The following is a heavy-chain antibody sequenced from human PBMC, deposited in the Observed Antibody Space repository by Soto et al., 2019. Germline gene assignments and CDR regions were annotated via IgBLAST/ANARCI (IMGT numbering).Heavy chain of an antibody. Sequence: QVQLVQSGAEVKKPGSSVKVSCKASGGTFSSYAISWVRQAPGQGLEWMGGIIPIFGTANYAQKFQGRVTITAEESTSTAYMELSSLRSEDTAVYYCARAGHIVVVTAIPPWFDPWGQGTLVTVSS. V-gene: IGHV1-69*01. CDR2: IIPIFGTA. J-gene: IGHJ5*02. CDR3: ARAGHIVVVTAIPPWFDP. D-gene: IGHD2-21*02. CDR1: GGTFSSYA.